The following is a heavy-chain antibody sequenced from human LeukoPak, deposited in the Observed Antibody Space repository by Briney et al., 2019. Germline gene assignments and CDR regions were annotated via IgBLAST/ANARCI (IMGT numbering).Heavy chain of an antibody. D-gene: IGHD3-3*01. J-gene: IGHJ5*02. V-gene: IGHV4-59*01. Sequence: PSETLSLTCTVSGGSNSSYYWSWIRQPPGKGLEWIGYIYYSGSTNYNPSLKSRVTISVDTSKNQFSLKLSSVTAADTAVYYCARDYPYDFWSGYSWFDPWGQGTLVTVSS. CDR3: ARDYPYDFWSGYSWFDP. CDR2: IYYSGST. CDR1: GGSNSSYY.